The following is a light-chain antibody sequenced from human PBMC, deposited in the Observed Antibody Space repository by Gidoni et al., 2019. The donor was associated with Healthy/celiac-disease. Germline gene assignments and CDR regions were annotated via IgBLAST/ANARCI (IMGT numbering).Light chain of an antibody. J-gene: IGKJ2*03. V-gene: IGKV1-33*01. Sequence: IQMTHSPSSLSASVGDSVTITCQASHDISNYLNWYQQKPGKAPKLLIYDASNLETGVPSRFSGSGSGTDFTFTISSLQPEDIATYYCQQYDNLPLYSFGQGTKLEIK. CDR1: HDISNY. CDR3: QQYDNLPLYS. CDR2: DAS.